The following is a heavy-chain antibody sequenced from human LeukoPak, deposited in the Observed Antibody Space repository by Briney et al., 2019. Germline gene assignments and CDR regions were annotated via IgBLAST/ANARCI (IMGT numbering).Heavy chain of an antibody. V-gene: IGHV4-4*07. CDR1: GGSISSYY. J-gene: IGHJ4*02. Sequence: PSETLSLTCTVSGGSISSYYWSWIRQPAGKGLEWIGRLYTSGTTNYNPSLKSRVTMSVDTSKNQFSLKLSSVTAADTAVYYCAREPSYYYGSGSYHYFDYWGQGTLVTVSS. D-gene: IGHD3-10*01. CDR2: LYTSGTT. CDR3: AREPSYYYGSGSYHYFDY.